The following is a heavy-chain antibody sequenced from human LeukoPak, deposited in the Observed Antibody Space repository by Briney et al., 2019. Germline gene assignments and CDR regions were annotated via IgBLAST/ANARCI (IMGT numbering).Heavy chain of an antibody. CDR3: ARGAWIGDYGSDFDY. CDR1: GGSFSGYY. V-gene: IGHV4-34*01. CDR2: INHSGST. D-gene: IGHD4-17*01. Sequence: SETLSLTCAVYGGSFSGYYWSWIRQPPGKGLGWIGEINHSGSTNYNPSLKSRVTISVDTSKNQFSLKLSSVTAADTAVYYCARGAWIGDYGSDFDYWGQGTLVTVSS. J-gene: IGHJ4*02.